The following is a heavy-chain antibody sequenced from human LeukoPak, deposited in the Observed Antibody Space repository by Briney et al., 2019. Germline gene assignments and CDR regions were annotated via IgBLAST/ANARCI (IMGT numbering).Heavy chain of an antibody. CDR3: ARGTPDLLRYFDWLLIYFDY. J-gene: IGHJ4*02. V-gene: IGHV4-34*01. D-gene: IGHD3-9*01. Sequence: SETLALTYAGYGGSFSGCYWSWIRQPPGKGLEWIGEINHSGSTNYNPSLKSRVTISVDTSKNQFSLKLSSVTAADTAVYYCARGTPDLLRYFDWLLIYFDYWGQGTLVTVSS. CDR2: INHSGST. CDR1: GGSFSGCY.